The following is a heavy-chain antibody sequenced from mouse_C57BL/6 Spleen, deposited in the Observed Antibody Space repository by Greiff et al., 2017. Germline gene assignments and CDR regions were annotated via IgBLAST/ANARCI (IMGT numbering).Heavy chain of an antibody. Sequence: VQLQQSGAELVKPGASVKISCKASGYAFSSYWMNWVKQRPGQGLEWIGQIYPGDGGTNYNGKFKGKATLTADKSSSTAYMQLCSLTSEDSAVYFCARSSGRTGSWFAYWGQGTLVTVSA. V-gene: IGHV1-80*01. J-gene: IGHJ3*01. CDR2: IYPGDGGT. CDR3: ARSSGRTGSWFAY. D-gene: IGHD4-1*01. CDR1: GYAFSSYW.